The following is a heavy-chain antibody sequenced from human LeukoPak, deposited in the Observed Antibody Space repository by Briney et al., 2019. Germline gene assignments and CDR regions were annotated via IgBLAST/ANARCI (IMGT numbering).Heavy chain of an antibody. D-gene: IGHD5-12*01. Sequence: GGSLRLSCAASGFIFSQYSMNWVRQAPGKGLEWVSHIRSSSETFYADSVKGRFTISRDDARNSLYLQMNNLRGEDTAIYYCARDAGNSGYGCDLWGQGTLVTVSS. CDR2: IRSSSET. J-gene: IGHJ5*02. CDR3: ARDAGNSGYGCDL. V-gene: IGHV3-48*01. CDR1: GFIFSQYS.